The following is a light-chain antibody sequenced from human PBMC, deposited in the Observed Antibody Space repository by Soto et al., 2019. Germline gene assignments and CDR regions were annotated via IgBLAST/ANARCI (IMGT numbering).Light chain of an antibody. CDR1: QSVTTY. CDR2: DAS. Sequence: EVVWTQSPATLSLSPGERANISCRASQSVTTYLAWYQQKPGQAPRLLIYDASDRATGIPARFSGSGSGTDFALTISSLEPEDFAVYYCQQRSNWPPSISFGQGTRLEI. V-gene: IGKV3-11*01. J-gene: IGKJ5*01. CDR3: QQRSNWPPSIS.